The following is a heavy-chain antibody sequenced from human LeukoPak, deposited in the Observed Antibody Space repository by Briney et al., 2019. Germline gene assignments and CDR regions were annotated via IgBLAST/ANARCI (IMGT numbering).Heavy chain of an antibody. J-gene: IGHJ4*02. Sequence: SETLSLTCTVSGGSISSYYWSWIRQPAGKGLEWIGRIYTSGSTNYNPSLKSRVTISVDTSKNQFSLKLSSVTAANTAVYYCARRVWGSYRPPGYSDYWGQGTLVTVSS. CDR2: IYTSGST. CDR1: GGSISSYY. D-gene: IGHD3-16*02. CDR3: ARRVWGSYRPPGYSDY. V-gene: IGHV4-4*07.